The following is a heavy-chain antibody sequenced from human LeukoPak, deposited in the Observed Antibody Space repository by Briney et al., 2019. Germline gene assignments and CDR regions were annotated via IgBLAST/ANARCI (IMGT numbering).Heavy chain of an antibody. D-gene: IGHD3-10*01. CDR1: VGSISSGDYY. J-gene: IGHJ4*02. V-gene: IGHV4-31*03. Sequence: SETLSLTCTVSVGSISSGDYYWSWIRQHPGKGLEWIGYIYYSGSTYYNPSLKSRVTISVDTSKNQFSLKLSSVTAADTAVYCCARVSFYYGSGSYYFDYWGQGTLVTVSS. CDR2: IYYSGST. CDR3: ARVSFYYGSGSYYFDY.